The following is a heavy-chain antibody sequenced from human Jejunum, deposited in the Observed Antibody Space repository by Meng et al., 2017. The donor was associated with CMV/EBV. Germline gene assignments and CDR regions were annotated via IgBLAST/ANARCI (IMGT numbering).Heavy chain of an antibody. CDR3: ARAQWLLGYWFDP. CDR2: IYYSGST. CDR1: GGSISSGDYY. V-gene: IGHV4-30-4*08. D-gene: IGHD3-22*01. J-gene: IGHJ5*02. Sequence: SGGSISSGDYYWSWIRQPPGKGLEWIGYIYYSGSTYYNLSLKSRVTISVDTSKNQFSLKLSSVTAADTAVYYCARAQWLLGYWFDPWGQGTLVTVSS.